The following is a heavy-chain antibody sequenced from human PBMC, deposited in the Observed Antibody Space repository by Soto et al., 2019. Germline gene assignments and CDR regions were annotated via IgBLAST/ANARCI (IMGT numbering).Heavy chain of an antibody. CDR3: AIAMGGEYFHWLSPVETNQSYFDY. CDR2: IYYSGST. CDR1: GGSISSSSYY. V-gene: IGHV4-39*01. Sequence: PSETLSLTCTVSGGSISSSSYYWGWIRQPPGKGLEWIGSIYYSGSTYYNPSLKSRVTISVDTSKNQFSLKLSSVTAADTAVYYCAIAMGGEYFHWLSPVETNQSYFDYWGKGTLVTVSS. J-gene: IGHJ4*02. D-gene: IGHD3-9*01.